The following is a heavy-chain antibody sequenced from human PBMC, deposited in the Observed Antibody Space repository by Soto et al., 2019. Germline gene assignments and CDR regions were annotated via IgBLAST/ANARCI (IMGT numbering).Heavy chain of an antibody. V-gene: IGHV3-23*01. CDR3: AKVFYYYDSFDY. Sequence: HPGGSLRLSCAASGFTFSSYAVSWVRQAPGKGPEWISSISGSGSTIYYADSVKGRFTISRDNSKNTLYLQMSSLRAEDTAVYYCAKVFYYYDSFDYWGQGTLVTVSS. J-gene: IGHJ4*02. CDR2: ISGSGSTI. D-gene: IGHD3-22*01. CDR1: GFTFSSYA.